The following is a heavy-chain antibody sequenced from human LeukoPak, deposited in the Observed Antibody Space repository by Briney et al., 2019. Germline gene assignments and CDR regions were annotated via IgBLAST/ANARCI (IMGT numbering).Heavy chain of an antibody. CDR2: IIHIFGTA. D-gene: IGHD5-24*01. CDR3: ARDRGSVEMATNRYYCYYYGMDV. CDR1: GCTFSSYV. J-gene: IGHJ6*02. Sequence: SVKVSCQASGCTFSSYVISWVRPAPGQGLAWMGGIIHIFGTANYAQKFQSRITITADESTSTADMELSSLRSEDTAVYYCARDRGSVEMATNRYYCYYYGMDVWGQGTTVTVSS. V-gene: IGHV1-69*01.